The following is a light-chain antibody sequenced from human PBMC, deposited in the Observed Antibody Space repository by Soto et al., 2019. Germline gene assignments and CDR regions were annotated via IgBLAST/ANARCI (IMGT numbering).Light chain of an antibody. V-gene: IGKV3-20*01. J-gene: IGKJ4*01. Sequence: EIVLTQSPATLSLSPGERATLSCRASQSVSSSYLAWYQQKPGQAPRLLIYGASSRATGIPDRFSGSGSGTDFTLTISRLEPEDVAVYYCQQYYSTPLTFGGGTKVEIK. CDR2: GAS. CDR3: QQYYSTPLT. CDR1: QSVSSSY.